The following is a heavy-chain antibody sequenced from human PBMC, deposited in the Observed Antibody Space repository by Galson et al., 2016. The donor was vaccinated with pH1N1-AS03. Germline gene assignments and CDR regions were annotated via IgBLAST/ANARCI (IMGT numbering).Heavy chain of an antibody. CDR1: RFTFSSYS. Sequence: SLRLSCAASRFTFSSYSMNWVRQAPGKGLEWVSSISISGSYVYYADSVKGRFTISRDNAKNSLYLHMNSLSDEDTAVYYCARRATDGYTIDYWGQGTLVTVSS. J-gene: IGHJ4*02. CDR2: ISISGSYV. V-gene: IGHV3-21*01. CDR3: ARRATDGYTIDY. D-gene: IGHD5-24*01.